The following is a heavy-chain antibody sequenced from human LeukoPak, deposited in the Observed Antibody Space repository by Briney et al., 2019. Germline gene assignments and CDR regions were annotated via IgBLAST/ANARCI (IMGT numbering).Heavy chain of an antibody. J-gene: IGHJ4*02. V-gene: IGHV3-21*01. Sequence: KPGGSLRLSCAASGFTFTIDSINWVRQAPGRGLGWVSSISSSGSYISYAGSVKSRFTISRDNAKNSLYLQMNSRRAEDTAVYYCARAPSRCGGSCYSPFFGWGQGTLVTVSS. CDR1: GFTFTIDS. D-gene: IGHD2-15*01. CDR2: ISSSGSYI. CDR3: ARAPSRCGGSCYSPFFG.